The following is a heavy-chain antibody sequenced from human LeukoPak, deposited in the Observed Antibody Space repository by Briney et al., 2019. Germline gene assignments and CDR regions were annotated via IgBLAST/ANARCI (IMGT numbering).Heavy chain of an antibody. J-gene: IGHJ4*02. V-gene: IGHV3-48*03. D-gene: IGHD6-13*01. CDR3: ARETALGIDY. Sequence: GGSLRLSCAASGFTFSTYEMNWVRQAPGKGLEWISYISSNGDTISYADSVKGRFTISRDNAKNSLYLQMNSLRAGDTAFYYCARETALGIDYWGQGALVTVSS. CDR2: ISSNGDTI. CDR1: GFTFSTYE.